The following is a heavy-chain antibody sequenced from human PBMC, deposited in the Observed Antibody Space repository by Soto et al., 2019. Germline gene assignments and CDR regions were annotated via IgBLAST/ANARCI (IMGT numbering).Heavy chain of an antibody. V-gene: IGHV4-59*01. Sequence: SETLSLTCTVSGGSISSYYWSWIRQPPGKGLEWIGYIYYSGSTNYNPSLKSRVTISVDTSKNQFSLKLSSVTAADAAVYYCARDGYSYGYYYGMDVWGQGTTVTVSS. J-gene: IGHJ6*02. CDR1: GGSISSYY. CDR3: ARDGYSYGYYYGMDV. CDR2: IYYSGST. D-gene: IGHD5-18*01.